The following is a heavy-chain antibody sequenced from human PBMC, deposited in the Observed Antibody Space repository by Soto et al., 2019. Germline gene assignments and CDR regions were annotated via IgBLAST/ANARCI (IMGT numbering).Heavy chain of an antibody. D-gene: IGHD1-26*01. CDR1: GFTVNTHW. Sequence: GGSLRLSCTASGFTVNTHWMHWVRQAPGKGLVWVSRIYFDGITTNYADSVKGRLTVSRDNAKNTVYLHGNTLRDEDTAVYYCARGGAMGVDYWGQGTLVTVSS. V-gene: IGHV3-74*01. CDR3: ARGGAMGVDY. CDR2: IYFDGITT. J-gene: IGHJ4*02.